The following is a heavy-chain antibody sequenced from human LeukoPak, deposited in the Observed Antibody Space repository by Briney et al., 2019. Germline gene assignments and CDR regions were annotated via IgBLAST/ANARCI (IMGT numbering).Heavy chain of an antibody. D-gene: IGHD3-10*01. CDR1: GGSMSSSY. V-gene: IGHV4-59*01. J-gene: IGHJ3*02. CDR3: ARAYYYGSGTFGI. Sequence: PSETLSLTCTVSGGSMSSSYWSWIRQPPGKGLEWIGYIYYTGGTYYNPSLKSRVTISVDTSKNQFSLKLTSVTAADTAVYYCARAYYYGSGTFGIWGQGTMVTVSS. CDR2: IYYTGGT.